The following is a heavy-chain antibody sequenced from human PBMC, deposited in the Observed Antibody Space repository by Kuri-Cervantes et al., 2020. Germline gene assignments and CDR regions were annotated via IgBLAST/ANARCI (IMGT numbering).Heavy chain of an antibody. CDR3: ARDSVWVTNPPTTTARFDP. CDR1: GGSISSSSYY. J-gene: IGHJ5*02. V-gene: IGHV4-39*07. D-gene: IGHD4-17*01. CDR2: IYYSGST. Sequence: SETLSLTCTVSGGSISSSSYYWGWIRQPPGKGLEWIGSIYYSGSTYYNPSHKSRVTISVDTSKNQFSLKLSSVTAADTAVYYCARDSVWVTNPPTTTARFDPWGQGTLVTV.